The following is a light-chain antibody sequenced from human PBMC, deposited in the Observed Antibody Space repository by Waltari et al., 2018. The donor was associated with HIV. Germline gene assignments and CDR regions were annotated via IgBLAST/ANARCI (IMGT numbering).Light chain of an antibody. J-gene: IGLJ3*02. CDR2: SND. CDR3: ATWDDSLDGPM. V-gene: IGLV1-44*01. CDR1: IPDIGSNT. Sequence: QSVLTQPPSASGTPGQRVTTPCSGSIPDIGSNTVNWYQQLPGTAPKLLIYSNDQRPSGVPDRFSGSKSGTSASLAISGLRSEDEADYYCATWDDSLDGPMFGGGTKLTVL.